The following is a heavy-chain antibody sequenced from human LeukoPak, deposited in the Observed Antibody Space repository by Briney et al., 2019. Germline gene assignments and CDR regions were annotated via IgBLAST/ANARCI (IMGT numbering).Heavy chain of an antibody. CDR2: INAGNGNT. CDR1: GYTFTSYA. CDR3: ARVTKQLVPVSWFDP. V-gene: IGHV1-3*01. J-gene: IGHJ5*02. D-gene: IGHD6-13*01. Sequence: ASVKVSCKASGYTFTSYAMHWVRQAPGQRLEWMGWINAGNGNTKYSQKFQGRVTITRDTSASTASMELSSLRSEDTAVYYCARVTKQLVPVSWFDPWGQGTLVTVSS.